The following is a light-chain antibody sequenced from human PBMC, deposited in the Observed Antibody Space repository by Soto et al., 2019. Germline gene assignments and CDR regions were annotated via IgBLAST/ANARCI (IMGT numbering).Light chain of an antibody. V-gene: IGLV2-11*01. Sequence: QSVLTQPRSVSGSPGQSVTISCTGTSSDVGGYNYVSWYQQHPGKAPKLIIHDVNKRPSGVPERFSGSKSGNTASLTISGLQAEDESDYYCCSYAGSYTLYVFGTGTKLTVL. CDR2: DVN. CDR3: CSYAGSYTLYV. J-gene: IGLJ1*01. CDR1: SSDVGGYNY.